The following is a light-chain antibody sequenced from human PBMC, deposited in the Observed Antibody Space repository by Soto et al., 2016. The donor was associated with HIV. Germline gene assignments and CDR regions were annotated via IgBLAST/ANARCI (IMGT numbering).Light chain of an antibody. CDR1: YIGDKS. CDR3: QVWDGRSDHHVV. J-gene: IGLJ2*01. Sequence: SYELTQPPSVSVAPGKTANINCGGNYIGDKSVHWYQQKPGQAPVLAVFDDYDRPSGIPERFSGSNSGNTATLTISRVEAGDEADYYCQVWDGRSDHHVVFGGGTKLTVL. CDR2: DDY. V-gene: IGLV3-21*03.